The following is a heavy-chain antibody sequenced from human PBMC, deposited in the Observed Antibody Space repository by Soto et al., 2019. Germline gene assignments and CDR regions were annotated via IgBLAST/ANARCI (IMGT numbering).Heavy chain of an antibody. CDR3: ARGLDYVVY. V-gene: IGHV4-34*01. J-gene: IGHJ4*02. CDR1: GWSFSGYY. CDR2: IDHSGST. Sequence: KTXETLSLTCSVYGWSFSGYYWNWIRQPPGKGLEWIGEIDHSGSTNYSPSLKSRVTISVDTSKNQFSLKLSSVTAADTAVYYCARGLDYVVYWGQGTLVTVSS.